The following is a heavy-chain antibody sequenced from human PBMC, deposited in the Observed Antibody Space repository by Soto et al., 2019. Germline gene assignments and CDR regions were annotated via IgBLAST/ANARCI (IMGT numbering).Heavy chain of an antibody. CDR1: GFIFSGYG. J-gene: IGHJ6*03. CDR2: ITAGGSST. D-gene: IGHD2-15*01. V-gene: IGHV3-23*01. CDR3: AKAAIWGGGRYYYYYMDV. Sequence: EVQLLESGGGLVQPGGSLRLSCAASGFIFSGYGMTWVRQAPGKGLEWVSIITAGGSSTHYADSVKGRFTISRDDSKNTLYLQMNSLRGDDTAVYYCAKAAIWGGGRYYYYYMDVWGKGTTVTVSS.